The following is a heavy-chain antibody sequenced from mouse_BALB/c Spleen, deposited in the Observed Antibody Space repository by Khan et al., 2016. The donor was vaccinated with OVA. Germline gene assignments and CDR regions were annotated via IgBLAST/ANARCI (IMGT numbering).Heavy chain of an antibody. CDR3: ARSGYFAWFAY. CDR1: GFNIKDYY. D-gene: IGHD2-3*01. V-gene: IGHV14-1*02. J-gene: IGHJ3*01. Sequence: VQLQQSGAELVRPGALVKLSCKASGFNIKDYYIHWVKQRPEQGLEWIGWIDPENENTLYDPKFQGKVTITADTSSNTAYLQLISLTSEDTAFYYCARSGYFAWFAYWGQGTLVTVSA. CDR2: IDPENENT.